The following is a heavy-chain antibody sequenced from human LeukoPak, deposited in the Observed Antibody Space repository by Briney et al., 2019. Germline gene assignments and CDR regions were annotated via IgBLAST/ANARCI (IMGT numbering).Heavy chain of an antibody. CDR1: GFTFSDYY. V-gene: IGHV3-11*05. CDR3: AREIYYYDSSGYYLGGGFDY. J-gene: IGHJ4*02. D-gene: IGHD3-22*01. Sequence: GGSLRHSCAASGFTFSDYYMSWIRQAPGKGLEWVSYISSSSSYTNYADSVKGRFTISRDNAKNSLYLQMNSLRAEDTAVYYCAREIYYYDSSGYYLGGGFDYWGQGTLVTVSS. CDR2: ISSSSSYT.